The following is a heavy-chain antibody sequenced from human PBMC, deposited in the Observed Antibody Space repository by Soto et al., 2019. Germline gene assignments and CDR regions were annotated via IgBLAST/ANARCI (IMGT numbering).Heavy chain of an antibody. V-gene: IGHV4-59*04. Sequence: PSETLSLTCTVSGGSISSYYWSWIRQPPGKGLEWIGYIYYSGSTYYNPSLKSRVTMSVDTSKNQFSLKLSSVTAVDTAVYYCARSRDGVVDHWGQGTLVTVS. D-gene: IGHD2-15*01. J-gene: IGHJ4*02. CDR2: IYYSGST. CDR3: ARSRDGVVDH. CDR1: GGSISSYY.